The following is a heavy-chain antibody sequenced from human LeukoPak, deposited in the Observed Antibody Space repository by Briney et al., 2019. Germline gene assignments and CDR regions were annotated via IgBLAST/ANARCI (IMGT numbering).Heavy chain of an antibody. CDR2: INHSGST. Sequence: PSETLSLTCAVYGGSFSGYYWSWIRQPPGKGLEWIGEINHSGSTNYNPSLKSRVTISVDTSKNQFSLKLSSETAADTAVYYCARGWVYDFWSGLPTTFDYWGQGTLVTVSS. CDR1: GGSFSGYY. D-gene: IGHD3-3*01. CDR3: ARGWVYDFWSGLPTTFDY. J-gene: IGHJ4*02. V-gene: IGHV4-34*01.